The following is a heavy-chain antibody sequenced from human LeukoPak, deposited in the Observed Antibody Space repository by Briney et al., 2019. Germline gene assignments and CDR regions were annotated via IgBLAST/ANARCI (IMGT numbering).Heavy chain of an antibody. V-gene: IGHV3-23*01. CDR2: ISGRVGPTRR. D-gene: IGHD6-19*01. J-gene: IGHJ6*02. CDR3: ARDPGSSGWYVDPRLQNGMDV. Sequence: PGGSLRLSCAASGFTFENYGMSWVRQAPGKGLEWVSSISGRVGPTRRSYGDSVKGRFTVSRDNSKNTLYLHMNSLRAEDTAVYYCARDPGSSGWYVDPRLQNGMDVWGQGTTVTVSS. CDR1: GFTFENYG.